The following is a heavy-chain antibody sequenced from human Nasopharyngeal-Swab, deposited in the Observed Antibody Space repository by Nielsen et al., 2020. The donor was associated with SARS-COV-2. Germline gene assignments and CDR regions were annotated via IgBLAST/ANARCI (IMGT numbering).Heavy chain of an antibody. J-gene: IGHJ6*03. Sequence: SQTLSLTCAISGDSASSSSAAWNWIRQSPSRGLEWLGRTYYRSKWYNDYAVSVKSRITINPDTSKNQFSLHLNSVTPEDTAVYYCARARGAYGDYYYYYYTDVWGEGTTVTVSS. CDR1: GDSASSSSAA. CDR2: TYYRSKWYN. V-gene: IGHV6-1*01. D-gene: IGHD4-17*01. CDR3: ARARGAYGDYYYYYYTDV.